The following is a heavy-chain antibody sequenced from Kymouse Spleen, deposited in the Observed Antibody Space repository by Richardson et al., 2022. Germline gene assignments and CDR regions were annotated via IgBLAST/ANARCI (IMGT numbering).Heavy chain of an antibody. D-gene: IGHD1-20*01,IGHD1-7*01. V-gene: IGHV3-66*03. Sequence: EVQLVESGGGLIQPGGSLRLSCAASGFTVSSNYMSWVRQAPGKGLEWVSVIYSCGSTYYADSVKGRFTISRDNSKNTLYLQMNSLRAEDTAVYYCARAITGTSRRNWFDPWGQGTLVTVSS. J-gene: IGHJ5*02. CDR1: GFTVSSNY. CDR2: IYSCGST. CDR3: ARAITGTSRRNWFDP.